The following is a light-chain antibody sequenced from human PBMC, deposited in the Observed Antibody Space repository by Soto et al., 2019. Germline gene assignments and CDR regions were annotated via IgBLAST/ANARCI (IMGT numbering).Light chain of an antibody. CDR1: QGAGSY. J-gene: IGKJ2*01. CDR3: QQLLTFPYT. Sequence: DIQLTQSPSFLSTSVGDRVTITCRASQGAGSYLAWYQQKPGKAPKLLIHAASTLQSGVPSRFSGSGSETEFTLTIRSLQPEDFAVYYWQQLLTFPYTFGQGTKLEIK. CDR2: AAS. V-gene: IGKV1-9*01.